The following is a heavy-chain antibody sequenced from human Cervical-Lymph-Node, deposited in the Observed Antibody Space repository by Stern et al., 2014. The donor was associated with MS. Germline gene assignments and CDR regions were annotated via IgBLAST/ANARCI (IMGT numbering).Heavy chain of an antibody. CDR2: ISWNSASI. J-gene: IGHJ4*02. CDR1: GFIFDDYA. Sequence: QLVESGGGLVQPGRSLRLSCAASGFIFDDYAMHWVRQAPGKGLEWVSTISWNSASIGYADSVKGRFTISRDNAKNSLYLQMDSLRAEDTAFYYCTKGGESTSDSWGQGTLVTVSS. D-gene: IGHD4-17*01. V-gene: IGHV3-9*01. CDR3: TKGGESTSDS.